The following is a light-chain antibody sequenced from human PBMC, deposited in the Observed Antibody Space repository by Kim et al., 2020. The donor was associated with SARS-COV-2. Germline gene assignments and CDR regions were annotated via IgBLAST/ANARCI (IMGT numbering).Light chain of an antibody. Sequence: SYELTQPPSVSVAPGKTARITCGGTSIGSKSVHWYQQKPGQAPVLVISYDSVRPSGIPERFSGSNSGNTATVTISRVEAGDEADYYCHVWDSSDDHRVVFGGGTQLTVL. CDR1: SIGSKS. J-gene: IGLJ2*01. CDR2: YDS. CDR3: HVWDSSDDHRVV. V-gene: IGLV3-21*04.